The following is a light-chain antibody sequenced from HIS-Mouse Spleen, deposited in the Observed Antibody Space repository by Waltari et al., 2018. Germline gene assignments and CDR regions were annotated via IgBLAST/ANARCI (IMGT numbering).Light chain of an antibody. J-gene: IGLJ3*02. CDR1: SGSIASNH. V-gene: IGLV6-57*02. CDR2: EDN. Sequence: NFMLTQPHSVPQSPGKTVTISCTGSSGSIASNHVQWYQQRPGSPPTTVIYEDNQRHSGVPDRFSGSIDSSSNSASLTISGLKTEDEADYYCQSYDSSNWVFGGGTKLTVL. CDR3: QSYDSSNWV.